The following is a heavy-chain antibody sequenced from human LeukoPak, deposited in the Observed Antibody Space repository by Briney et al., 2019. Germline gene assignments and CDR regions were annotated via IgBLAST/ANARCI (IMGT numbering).Heavy chain of an antibody. CDR3: AREIGYGDSVNYFDY. D-gene: IGHD4-17*01. Sequence: GGSLRLSCAASGFTFSSYSMNWVRQAPGKGLEWVSSISSSSSYIYYADSVKGRFTISRDNAKNSLYLQMNSLRAEDTAVYYCAREIGYGDSVNYFDYWGQGTLVTVSS. J-gene: IGHJ4*02. CDR2: ISSSSSYI. CDR1: GFTFSSYS. V-gene: IGHV3-21*01.